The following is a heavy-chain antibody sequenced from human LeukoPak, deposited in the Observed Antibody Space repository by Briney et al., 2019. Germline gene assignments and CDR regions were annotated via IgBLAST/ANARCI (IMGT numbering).Heavy chain of an antibody. V-gene: IGHV3-23*01. Sequence: GGSLRLSCAASGFTFSSYAMSWVRQAPGKGLEWVSAICGSGGSTYYADSVKGRFTISRDNSKNTLYLQMNSLRAEDTAVYYCAKFLPTHIVVANYYFDYWGQGTLVTVSS. CDR3: AKFLPTHIVVANYYFDY. CDR1: GFTFSSYA. D-gene: IGHD2-21*01. CDR2: ICGSGGST. J-gene: IGHJ4*02.